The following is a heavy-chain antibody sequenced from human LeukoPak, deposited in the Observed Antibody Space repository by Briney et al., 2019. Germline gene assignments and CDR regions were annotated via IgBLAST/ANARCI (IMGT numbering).Heavy chain of an antibody. J-gene: IGHJ4*02. Sequence: ASVKVSCKASGYTFTGYYMHWVRQAPGQGLEWMGWINPNSGGTNYAQKFQGRVTMTRDTSISTAYRELSRLRPDDTAVYYCARDGRTTVTTGPYYWGQGTLVTVSS. V-gene: IGHV1-2*02. CDR3: ARDGRTTVTTGPYY. D-gene: IGHD4-17*01. CDR2: INPNSGGT. CDR1: GYTFTGYY.